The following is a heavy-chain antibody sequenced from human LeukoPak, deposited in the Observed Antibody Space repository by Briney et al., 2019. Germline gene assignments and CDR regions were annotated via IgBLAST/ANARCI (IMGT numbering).Heavy chain of an antibody. Sequence: SQTLSLTCAISGDSVSSNSAAWNWIRQSPSRGLEWLGRTYYRSKLYYDYAVAVKSRISINPDTSKNQFSLQLSSVTPEDTAVYYCARDPVGGSTFFDYWGQETLVTVSS. V-gene: IGHV6-1*01. CDR3: ARDPVGGSTFFDY. J-gene: IGHJ4*02. CDR2: TYYRSKLYY. CDR1: GDSVSSNSAA. D-gene: IGHD3-16*01.